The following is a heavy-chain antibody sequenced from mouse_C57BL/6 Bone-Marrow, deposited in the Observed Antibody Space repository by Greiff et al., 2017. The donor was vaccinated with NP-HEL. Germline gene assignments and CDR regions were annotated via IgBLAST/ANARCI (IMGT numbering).Heavy chain of an antibody. V-gene: IGHV14-4*01. CDR2: IDPENGDP. CDR3: TRHYGSSYAMDY. J-gene: IGHJ4*01. CDR1: GFNIKDDY. D-gene: IGHD1-1*01. Sequence: VQLQQSGAELVRPGASVKLSCTASGFNIKDDYMHWVKQRPEQGLEWIGWIDPENGDPEYASKFQGKATITADTSSNTAYLQLSSLTSEDTAVYYCTRHYGSSYAMDYWGQGTSVTVSS.